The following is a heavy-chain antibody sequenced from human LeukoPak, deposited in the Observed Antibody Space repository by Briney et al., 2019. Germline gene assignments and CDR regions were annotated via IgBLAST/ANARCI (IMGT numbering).Heavy chain of an antibody. CDR3: ARYVQYGATYCMDV. V-gene: IGHV2-70*20. CDR2: IGWDDNK. CDR1: GFSLSTRGMC. D-gene: IGHD4-11*01. J-gene: IGHJ6*03. Sequence: SGPALAKPTQTLTLTCAFSGFSLSTRGMCVSWVRQPPGKALEWLALIGWDDNKYYSTSLKTRLTISKDTSKNQVALAMTNMDPVDTATYYCARYVQYGATYCMDVWGKGTTVTVSS.